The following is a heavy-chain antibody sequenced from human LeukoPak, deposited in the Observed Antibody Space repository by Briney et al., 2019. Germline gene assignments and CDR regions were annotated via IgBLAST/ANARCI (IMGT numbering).Heavy chain of an antibody. V-gene: IGHV4-34*01. CDR2: INHSGST. J-gene: IGHJ4*02. CDR1: GGSFSGDY. D-gene: IGHD3-22*01. Sequence: SETLSLTCAVYGGSFSGDYWSWIRQPPGKGLEWIGEINHSGSTNYNPSLKSRVTISVDTSKNQFSLKLSSVTAADTAVYYCARGGDYDSSGYSYFDYWGQGTLVTVSS. CDR3: ARGGDYDSSGYSYFDY.